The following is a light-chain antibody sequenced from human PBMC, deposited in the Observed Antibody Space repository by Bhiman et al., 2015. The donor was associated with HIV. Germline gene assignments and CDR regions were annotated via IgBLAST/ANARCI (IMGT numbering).Light chain of an antibody. CDR2: DKN. CDR3: HSRDSSGSHVL. V-gene: IGLV3-19*01. Sequence: SSELTQDPAVSVALGQTVRITCQGDSLRNYYATWYQQKPRQAPVLVMYDKNNRPSGIPDRFSASSSGNTASLTITGSRAEDEADYYCHSRDSSGSHVLFGGGTKLTVL. J-gene: IGLJ2*01. CDR1: SLRNYY.